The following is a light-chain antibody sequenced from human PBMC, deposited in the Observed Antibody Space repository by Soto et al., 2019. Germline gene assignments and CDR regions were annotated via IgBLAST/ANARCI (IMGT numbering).Light chain of an antibody. J-gene: IGKJ1*01. CDR3: QQTDSFPRT. V-gene: IGKV1-12*01. CDR1: QGITNP. CDR2: AAS. Sequence: DIQMTQSPSSVSASVGDRVTITCRASQGITNPLAWYQQRPGKAPNLLFYAASTLQNGVPASFSGGGSGTDFTLTISSLQPEDFATYYCQQTDSFPRTFGQGTTVEIE.